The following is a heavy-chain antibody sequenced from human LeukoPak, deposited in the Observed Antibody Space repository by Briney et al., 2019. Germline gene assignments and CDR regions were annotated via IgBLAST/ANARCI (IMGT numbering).Heavy chain of an antibody. V-gene: IGHV4-34*01. CDR1: GGSFSGYY. Sequence: PSETLSLTCAVYGGSFSGYYWSWIRQPPGKGLEWIGEINHSGSTNYNPSLKSRVTISVDTSKNQFSLKLSSVTAADTAVYYCARTRGGYYYGSGRGYYFDYWGQGTLVTVSS. J-gene: IGHJ4*02. CDR2: INHSGST. D-gene: IGHD3-10*01. CDR3: ARTRGGYYYGSGRGYYFDY.